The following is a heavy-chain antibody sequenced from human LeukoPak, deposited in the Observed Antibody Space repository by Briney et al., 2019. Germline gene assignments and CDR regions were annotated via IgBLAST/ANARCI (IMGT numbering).Heavy chain of an antibody. J-gene: IGHJ4*02. CDR2: ISSSGTYA. V-gene: IGHV3-11*05. CDR3: VRAIGRGPGGHFDY. D-gene: IGHD3-10*01. CDR1: GFTFGDFG. Sequence: KPGGSLRLPCAASGFTFGDFGMSWIRQAPGKGLEWVSYISSSGTYAEYADSVKGRFTISKDNAKNALYLQMNSLRGEDTAVYYCVRAIGRGPGGHFDYWGQGTLVTVSS.